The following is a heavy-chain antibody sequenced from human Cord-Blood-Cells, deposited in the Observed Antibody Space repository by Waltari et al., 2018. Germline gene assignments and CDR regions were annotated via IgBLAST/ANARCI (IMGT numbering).Heavy chain of an antibody. Sequence: QVRLQQWGAGLLKPSETLSLTCAVYGGSFSGYYWSWIRQPPGKGLEWMGEINHSGSTNYNPSLKSRVTISVDTSKNQFSLKLSSVTAADTAVYYCARKCSSSDGGGFDYWGQGTLVTVSS. V-gene: IGHV4-34*01. CDR2: INHSGST. J-gene: IGHJ4*02. CDR1: GGSFSGYY. CDR3: ARKCSSSDGGGFDY. D-gene: IGHD6-6*01.